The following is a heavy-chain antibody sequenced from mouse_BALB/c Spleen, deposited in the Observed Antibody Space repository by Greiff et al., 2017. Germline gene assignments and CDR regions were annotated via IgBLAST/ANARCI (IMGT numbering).Heavy chain of an antibody. V-gene: IGHV3-6*02. CDR3: ARVNYGGDY. CDR1: GYSITSGYY. D-gene: IGHD1-1*02. J-gene: IGHJ4*01. CDR2: ISYDGSN. Sequence: VQLKESGPGLVKPSQSLSLTCSVTGYSITSGYYWNWIRQFPGNKLEWMGYISYDGSNNYNPSLKNRISITRDTSKNQFFLKLNSVTTEDTATYYCARVNYGGDYWGQGTSVTVSS.